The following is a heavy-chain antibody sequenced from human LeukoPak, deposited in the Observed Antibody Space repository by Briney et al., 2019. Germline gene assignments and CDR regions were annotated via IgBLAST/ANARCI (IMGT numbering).Heavy chain of an antibody. V-gene: IGHV3-30*04. CDR1: GFTFSRYA. D-gene: IGHD2-15*01. Sequence: PGGSLRLSCAASGFTFSRYAMHWVRQAPGKGLEWVAVISYDGSNKYYADSVKGRFTISRDNAKNSLYLQMNSLRAEDTAVYYCAGGQYFDYWGQGTLVTVSS. CDR3: AGGQYFDY. CDR2: ISYDGSNK. J-gene: IGHJ4*02.